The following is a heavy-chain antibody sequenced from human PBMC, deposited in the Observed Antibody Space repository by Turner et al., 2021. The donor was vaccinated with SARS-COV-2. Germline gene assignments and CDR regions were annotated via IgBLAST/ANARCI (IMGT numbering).Heavy chain of an antibody. CDR3: AREAAAGNFHGWFDP. V-gene: IGHV3-66*01. Sequence: EVQLVESGVGLAHPGGSLRPSCAPSGFTVSSNYMSWVRQAPGKGLEWVSVIYSGGSTYYADSVKGRFTISRDNSKNTLYLQINSLRAEDTAVYYCAREAAAGNFHGWFDPWGQGTLVTVSS. CDR1: GFTVSSNY. J-gene: IGHJ5*02. CDR2: IYSGGST. D-gene: IGHD6-13*01.